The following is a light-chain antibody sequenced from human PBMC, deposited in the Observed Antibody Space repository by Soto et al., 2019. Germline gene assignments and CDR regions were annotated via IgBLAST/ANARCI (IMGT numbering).Light chain of an antibody. CDR3: CSYAGSYTLV. Sequence: QSALTQPRSVSGSPGQSVTISCTGTSSDVGGYNYVSWHQQHPGKAPKLMIYDVSEQPSGVPDRFSGSKSGNTASLTISGLQAEDEADYYCCSYAGSYTLVFGGGTKVTVL. V-gene: IGLV2-11*01. J-gene: IGLJ2*01. CDR1: SSDVGGYNY. CDR2: DVS.